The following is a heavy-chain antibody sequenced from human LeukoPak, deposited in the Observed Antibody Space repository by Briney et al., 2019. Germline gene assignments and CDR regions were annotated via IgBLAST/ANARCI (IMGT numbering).Heavy chain of an antibody. CDR3: ARARARIAAAGTNWFDP. CDR1: GYTFTSYD. J-gene: IGHJ5*02. Sequence: GASVKVSCKASGYTFTSYDINWVRQATGQGLAWMGWMNPNSGNTGYAQKFQGRVTVTRNTSISTAYMELSSLRSEDTAVYYCARARARIAAAGTNWFDPWGQGTLVTVSS. CDR2: MNPNSGNT. V-gene: IGHV1-8*01. D-gene: IGHD6-13*01.